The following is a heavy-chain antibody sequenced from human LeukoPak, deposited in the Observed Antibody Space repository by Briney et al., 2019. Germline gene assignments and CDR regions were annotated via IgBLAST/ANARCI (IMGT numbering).Heavy chain of an antibody. Sequence: SVKVSCKASGGTFSSYAISWARQAPGQGLEWMGGIIPIFGTANYAQKFQGRVTITADESTSTAYMELSSLRSEDTAVYYCARGPLDTRGYRLDVWGQGTTVIVSS. CDR3: ARGPLDTRGYRLDV. J-gene: IGHJ6*02. CDR1: GGTFSSYA. D-gene: IGHD2-8*02. CDR2: IIPIFGTA. V-gene: IGHV1-69*01.